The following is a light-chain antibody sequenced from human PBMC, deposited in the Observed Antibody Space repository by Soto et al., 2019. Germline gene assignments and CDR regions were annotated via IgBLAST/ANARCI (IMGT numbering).Light chain of an antibody. CDR3: QQYNSYWT. V-gene: IGKV1-5*01. J-gene: IGKJ1*01. CDR2: DAS. Sequence: DIQMTQFPSTLSASVGDRVTITCRASQSISSWLAWYQQKPGKAPKLLIYDASSLESGVPSRFSGSGSGTEITLTISSLQPDDFATYYCQQYNSYWTFGQGTKVDIK. CDR1: QSISSW.